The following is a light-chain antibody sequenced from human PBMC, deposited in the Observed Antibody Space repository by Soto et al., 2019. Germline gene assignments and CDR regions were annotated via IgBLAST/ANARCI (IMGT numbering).Light chain of an antibody. Sequence: QLVLTQPPSASGTPGQTIAISCSGGSSNIGSHTVNWYQQLPGTAPRLLIYSNTQRPSGVPDRFSGSKSGTSASLAISGLQSEYEGVYYCAAWDDSLNGVVFGGGTKVTVL. CDR2: SNT. J-gene: IGLJ2*01. V-gene: IGLV1-44*01. CDR3: AAWDDSLNGVV. CDR1: SSNIGSHT.